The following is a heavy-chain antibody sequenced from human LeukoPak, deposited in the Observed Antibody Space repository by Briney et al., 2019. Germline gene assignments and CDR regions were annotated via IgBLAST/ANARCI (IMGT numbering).Heavy chain of an antibody. J-gene: IGHJ4*02. CDR3: ATGVVGATGLDY. D-gene: IGHD1-26*01. CDR2: FDPEEGET. Sequence: GGSVKVSCKTSGYNFTSYAMNWVRQAPGRGREWMGGFDPEEGETIYAQKFQGRVTMTEDTSTDTAYMELSSLRSEDTAVYYCATGVVGATGLDYWGQGTLVTVSS. CDR1: GYNFTSYA. V-gene: IGHV1-24*01.